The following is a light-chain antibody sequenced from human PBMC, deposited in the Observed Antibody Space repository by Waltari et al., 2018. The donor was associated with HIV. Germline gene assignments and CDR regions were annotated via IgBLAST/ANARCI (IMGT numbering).Light chain of an antibody. Sequence: QSVLTQPPSASGTPGQRVSISCSGSSSNIGRNIVNWYQQPPGTAPNLLIYSNNHRPAGVPDRFSGSKSGTSAALAISGLQSEDEADYHCTAWDGSHNAWVFGGGTKLTVL. CDR1: SSNIGRNI. V-gene: IGLV1-44*01. CDR3: TAWDGSHNAWV. CDR2: SNN. J-gene: IGLJ3*02.